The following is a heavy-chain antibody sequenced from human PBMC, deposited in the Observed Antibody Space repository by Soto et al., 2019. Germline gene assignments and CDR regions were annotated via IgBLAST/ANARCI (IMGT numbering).Heavy chain of an antibody. CDR1: GYTFSSYV. Sequence: QVQLVQSGVEVQKPGASVKVSCKASGYTFSSYVINWLRQAPGQGLEWMGWISPYNGNTNYGQNLQGRVTMTTDTSTSIVDMELRSRRSDDTAVYYCAREGVVWGSFRCFDYWGQGTLVTVAP. D-gene: IGHD3-16*02. V-gene: IGHV1-18*04. CDR3: AREGVVWGSFRCFDY. J-gene: IGHJ4*02. CDR2: ISPYNGNT.